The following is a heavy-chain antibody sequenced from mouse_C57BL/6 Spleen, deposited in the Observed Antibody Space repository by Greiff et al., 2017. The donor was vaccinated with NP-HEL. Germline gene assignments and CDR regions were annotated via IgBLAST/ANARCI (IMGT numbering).Heavy chain of an antibody. CDR2: IYPRSGNT. Sequence: QVHVKQSGAELARPGASVKLSCKASGYTFTSYGISWVKQRTGQGLEWIGEIYPRSGNTYYNEKFKGKATLTADKSSSTAYMELRSLTSEDSAVYFCARSTTVVATRFAYWGQGTLVTVSA. CDR1: GYTFTSYG. V-gene: IGHV1-81*01. D-gene: IGHD1-1*01. CDR3: ARSTTVVATRFAY. J-gene: IGHJ3*01.